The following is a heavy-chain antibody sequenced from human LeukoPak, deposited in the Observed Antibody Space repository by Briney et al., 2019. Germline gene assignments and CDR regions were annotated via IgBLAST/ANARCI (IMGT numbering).Heavy chain of an antibody. CDR3: ARASSSITMVRGIRRGVNWFDP. CDR2: IFYSGST. J-gene: IGHJ5*02. Sequence: KSSETLSLTCTVSSGSISTSNYYWGWVRQPPGKALEWIGNIFYSGSTYYSPSLKSRVTISLDTSKNQFSLKLSSVTAADTAVYYCARASSSITMVRGIRRGVNWFDPWGQGTLVTVSS. V-gene: IGHV4-39*07. D-gene: IGHD3-10*01. CDR1: SGSISTSNYY.